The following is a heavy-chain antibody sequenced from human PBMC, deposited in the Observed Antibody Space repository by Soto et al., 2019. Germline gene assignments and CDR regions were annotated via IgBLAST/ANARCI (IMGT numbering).Heavy chain of an antibody. Sequence: GESLKISCKGSGYSFTSYWISWVRQMPGKGLEWMGRIDPSDSYTNYSPSFQGHVTISADKSISTAYLQWSSLKASDTAMYYCARDSGSSWWGAYYYYGMDVWGQGTTVTVSS. CDR2: IDPSDSYT. CDR1: GYSFTSYW. V-gene: IGHV5-10-1*01. D-gene: IGHD6-13*01. CDR3: ARDSGSSWWGAYYYYGMDV. J-gene: IGHJ6*02.